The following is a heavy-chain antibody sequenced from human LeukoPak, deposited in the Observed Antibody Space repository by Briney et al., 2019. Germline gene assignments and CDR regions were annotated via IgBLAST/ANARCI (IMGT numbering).Heavy chain of an antibody. CDR1: GYTFTGYY. D-gene: IGHD3-3*01. Sequence: GASMKVSCKASGYTFTGYYMHWVRQAPGQGLEWMGWINPNSGGTNYAQKFQGRVTMTRDTSISTAYMELSRLRSDDTAVYYCARGLLDFWSGYLKGADWFDPWGQGTLVTVSS. CDR3: ARGLLDFWSGYLKGADWFDP. J-gene: IGHJ5*02. CDR2: INPNSGGT. V-gene: IGHV1-2*02.